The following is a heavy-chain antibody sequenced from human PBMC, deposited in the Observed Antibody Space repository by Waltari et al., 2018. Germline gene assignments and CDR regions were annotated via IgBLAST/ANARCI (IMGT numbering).Heavy chain of an antibody. Sequence: EVQLVESGGGLIQPGGSMRLSCAASGFTFSSYEVNWVRQAPGKGVEWVSYIGRSGDIMFFADSVRGRFTISRDNAKNSLYLQMNSLRVEDTAVYYCAREQFYNSGIQGSAFDYWGQGTLVTVSS. CDR3: AREQFYNSGIQGSAFDY. CDR1: GFTFSSYE. V-gene: IGHV3-48*03. J-gene: IGHJ4*02. CDR2: IGRSGDIM. D-gene: IGHD3-10*01.